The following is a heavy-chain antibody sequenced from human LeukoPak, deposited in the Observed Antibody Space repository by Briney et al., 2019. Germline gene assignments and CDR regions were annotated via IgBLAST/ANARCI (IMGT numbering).Heavy chain of an antibody. CDR3: LTRLRSTIGVDY. V-gene: IGHV3-15*01. J-gene: IGHJ4*01. CDR2: IKSKTDGGAI. D-gene: IGHD5/OR15-5a*01. CDR1: GFSFTNAW. Sequence: GGSLRLSCAASGFSFTNAWMNWVRQAPGKGLEWVGRIKSKTDGGAIHYAAPVRGGFSISRDDSINTVYLQMDSLKADDTAVYYCLTRLRSTIGVDYWGQGTLVTVSS.